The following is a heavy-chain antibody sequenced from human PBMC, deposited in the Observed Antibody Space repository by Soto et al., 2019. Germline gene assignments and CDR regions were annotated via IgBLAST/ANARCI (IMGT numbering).Heavy chain of an antibody. CDR3: TRGEAAAGTWFDP. CDR2: IYHDGST. D-gene: IGHD6-13*01. Sequence: QVQLQESGPGLVKPSGTLSLTCAVSGGSISSSYWWSWVRQSPGKGLDWIGDIYHDGSTNYNPSLKSRVTISVDKSKNQFSLKLISVTAADTAMYYCTRGEAAAGTWFDPWGQGTPVTVSS. V-gene: IGHV4-4*02. CDR1: GGSISSSYW. J-gene: IGHJ5*02.